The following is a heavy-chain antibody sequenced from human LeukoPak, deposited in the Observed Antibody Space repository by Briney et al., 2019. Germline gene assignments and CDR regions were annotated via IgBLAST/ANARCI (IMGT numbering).Heavy chain of an antibody. J-gene: IGHJ5*02. V-gene: IGHV3-74*01. CDR2: IDGDGSST. D-gene: IGHD3-10*01. Sequence: PGGSLRLSCAASGFTFSSYWIQWVRQAPGKGLVWVSRIDGDGSSTTYADSVKGRFTISRDNAKNTLYLQMTSLRVEDTAVYYCVRDYYGSGKTRWFDPWGQGTLVTVSS. CDR1: GFTFSSYW. CDR3: VRDYYGSGKTRWFDP.